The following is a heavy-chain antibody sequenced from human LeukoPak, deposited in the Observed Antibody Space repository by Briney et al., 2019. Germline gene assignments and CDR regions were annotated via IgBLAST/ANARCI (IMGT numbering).Heavy chain of an antibody. J-gene: IGHJ3*02. D-gene: IGHD1-26*01. Sequence: KPSETLSLTCAVSGDSISSNNWWSWVRPPPGKGLEWIGEIYHSGSTTYNPSLRSRVTISVDRSENQFSLKLSSVTAADTAVYYCARRYQGVPYSGRNDAFDIWGQGTMVTVSS. V-gene: IGHV4-4*02. CDR1: GDSISSNNW. CDR2: IYHSGST. CDR3: ARRYQGVPYSGRNDAFDI.